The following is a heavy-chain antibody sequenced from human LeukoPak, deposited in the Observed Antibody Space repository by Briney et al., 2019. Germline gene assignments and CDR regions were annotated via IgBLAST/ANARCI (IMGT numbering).Heavy chain of an antibody. V-gene: IGHV3-7*02. J-gene: IGHJ4*02. CDR2: IKQDGSQK. CDR3: ARLYSSGWADY. D-gene: IGHD6-19*01. CDR1: GFTFSSYW. Sequence: GGSLRLSCAASGFTFSSYWMTWVRQTPGKGLEWVALIKQDGSQKYYVDSVRGRFTISRDNANNSLFLQMNSLRAEDTAVYFCARLYSSGWADYWGQGTLVTVSS.